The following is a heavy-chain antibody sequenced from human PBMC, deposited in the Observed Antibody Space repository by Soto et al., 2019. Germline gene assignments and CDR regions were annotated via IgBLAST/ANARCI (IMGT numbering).Heavy chain of an antibody. J-gene: IGHJ6*02. Sequence: GGSLRLSCAASGFTFSSYAMSWVRQAPGKGLEWVSAISGSGGSTYYADSVKGRFTISRDNSKNTLYLQMNSLRAEDTAVYYCAKANLDIVVVVAATETELDVWGQGTTVTVSS. CDR1: GFTFSSYA. V-gene: IGHV3-23*01. D-gene: IGHD2-15*01. CDR3: AKANLDIVVVVAATETELDV. CDR2: ISGSGGST.